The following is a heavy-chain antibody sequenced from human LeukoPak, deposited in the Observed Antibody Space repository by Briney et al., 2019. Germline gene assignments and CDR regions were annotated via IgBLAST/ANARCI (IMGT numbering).Heavy chain of an antibody. J-gene: IGHJ4*01. V-gene: IGHV1-18*01. CDR1: GYTFTSYG. CDR3: ARDREVIVVVPAAMGY. CDR2: ISAYNGNT. D-gene: IGHD2-2*01. Sequence: EASVKVSCKASGYTFTSYGISWVRQAPGQGLEWMGWISAYNGNTNYAQKLQGRVTMTRDTSISTAYMELSRLRSDDTAVYYCARDREVIVVVPAAMGYWGQGTLVTVSS.